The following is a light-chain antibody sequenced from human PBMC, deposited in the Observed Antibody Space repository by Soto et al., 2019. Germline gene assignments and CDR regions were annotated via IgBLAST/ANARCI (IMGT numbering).Light chain of an antibody. CDR1: SSNIGINT. CDR2: TDN. J-gene: IGLJ1*01. CDR3: GAWDESLNGYV. V-gene: IGLV1-44*01. Sequence: QSVLTQPPSASGTPGQRVTLSCSGSSSNIGINTVNWYQQLPGTAPKVLIYTDNERPSGVPDRFSGSKSGTSASLAINGLQSGDEADYYCGAWDESLNGYVFGTGTKVTVL.